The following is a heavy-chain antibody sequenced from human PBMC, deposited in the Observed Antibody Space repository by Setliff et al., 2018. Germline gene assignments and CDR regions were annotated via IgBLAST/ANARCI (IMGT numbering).Heavy chain of an antibody. CDR2: ISPSSSHI. V-gene: IGHV3-21*01. D-gene: IGHD6-13*01. Sequence: GGSLRLSCAASGFSFSNYAMIWVRQAPGTGLEWVSSISPSSSHIYYADSAEGRFTISRENAKNSLFLQMNSLRAQDTAVYYCARSQYSSRWYVIGAFDYWGQGALVTVSS. J-gene: IGHJ4*02. CDR1: GFSFSNYA. CDR3: ARSQYSSRWYVIGAFDY.